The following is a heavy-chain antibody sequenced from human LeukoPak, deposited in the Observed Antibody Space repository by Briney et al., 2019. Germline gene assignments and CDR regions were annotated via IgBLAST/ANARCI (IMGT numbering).Heavy chain of an antibody. Sequence: GRSLRLSCAASGFTFDDYAMHWVRQAPGKGLEWVSGISWNSGSIGYADSVKGRLTISRDNAKNSLYLQMNSLRAEDTALYYCAKGAPGLGYYFDYWGQGTLVTVSS. CDR1: GFTFDDYA. CDR3: AKGAPGLGYYFDY. CDR2: ISWNSGSI. J-gene: IGHJ4*02. V-gene: IGHV3-9*01. D-gene: IGHD1-26*01.